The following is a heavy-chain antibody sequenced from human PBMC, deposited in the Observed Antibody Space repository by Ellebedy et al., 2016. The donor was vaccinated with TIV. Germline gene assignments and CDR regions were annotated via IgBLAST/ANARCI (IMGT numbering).Heavy chain of an antibody. D-gene: IGHD1-26*01. CDR3: AGFKWELLSRKQLYAFDI. V-gene: IGHV1-69*13. Sequence: AASVKVSCKASGYTFTGYYMHWVRQAPGQGLEWMGGIIPIFGTANYAQKFQGRVTITADESTSTAYMELSSLRSEDTAVYYCAGFKWELLSRKQLYAFDIWGQGTMVTVSS. CDR2: IIPIFGTA. J-gene: IGHJ3*02. CDR1: GYTFTGYY.